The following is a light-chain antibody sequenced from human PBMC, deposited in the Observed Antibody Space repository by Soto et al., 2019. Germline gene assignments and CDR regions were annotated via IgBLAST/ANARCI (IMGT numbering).Light chain of an antibody. CDR1: ISDVGSSNL. Sequence: QSALTQPASVSGSPGQSITISCAGSISDVGSSNLVSWYQQHPGKVPKLIIYEGNRRPSGVSSRFSGSNSGNTASLTVSGLQAEDEADYYCSSHAGSNNYVFGTGTKVTVL. V-gene: IGLV2-14*02. CDR2: EGN. CDR3: SSHAGSNNYV. J-gene: IGLJ1*01.